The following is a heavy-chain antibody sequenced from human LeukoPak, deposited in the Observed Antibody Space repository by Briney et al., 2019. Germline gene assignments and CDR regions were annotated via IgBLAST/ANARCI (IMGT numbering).Heavy chain of an antibody. Sequence: PGGSLRLSCAASGFTFSSYSMNWVRQAPGKGLEWVSSISSSSSYIYYADSVKGRFTISRDNAKNSLYLQMNSLRAEDTAVYYCARARSSSWYRSPLDYWGQGTLVTVSS. J-gene: IGHJ4*02. CDR1: GFTFSSYS. CDR2: ISSSSSYI. CDR3: ARARSSSWYRSPLDY. V-gene: IGHV3-21*01. D-gene: IGHD6-13*01.